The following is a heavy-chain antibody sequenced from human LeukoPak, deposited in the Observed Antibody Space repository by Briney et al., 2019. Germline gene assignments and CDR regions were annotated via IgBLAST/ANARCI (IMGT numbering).Heavy chain of an antibody. D-gene: IGHD6-13*01. CDR2: ITGRSAYI. V-gene: IGHV3-21*01. CDR1: GFTFTTYT. Sequence: MPGGSLRLSCVASGFTFTTYTMYWVRQAPGKGLEWVSAITGRSAYIYYTDSVKGRFTISRDNSKNTLYLQMNSLRAEDTAVYYCARGIAAAGAFDYWGQGTLVTVSS. J-gene: IGHJ4*02. CDR3: ARGIAAAGAFDY.